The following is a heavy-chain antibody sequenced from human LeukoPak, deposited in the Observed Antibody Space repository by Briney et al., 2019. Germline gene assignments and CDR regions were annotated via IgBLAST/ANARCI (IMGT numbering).Heavy chain of an antibody. CDR2: IYYSGST. V-gene: IGHV4-31*11. D-gene: IGHD4-17*01. Sequence: PSQTLSLTCAVSGGSISNGGYSWSWIRQPPGKGLEWIGYIYYSGSTYYNPSLKSRVTISVDTSKNQFSLKLSSVTAADTAVYYCARDKYGDYASWFDPWGQGTLVTVSS. J-gene: IGHJ5*02. CDR3: ARDKYGDYASWFDP. CDR1: GGSISNGGYS.